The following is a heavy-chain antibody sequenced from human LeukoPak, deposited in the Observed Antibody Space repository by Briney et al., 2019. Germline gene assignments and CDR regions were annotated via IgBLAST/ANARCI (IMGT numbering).Heavy chain of an antibody. D-gene: IGHD2/OR15-2a*01. CDR3: AKGGSTNFYYGDV. CDR2: IYDSGST. J-gene: IGHJ6*02. Sequence: PSETLSLTCSVSGGSMTNLYWTWIRQPPGKGLEWIGDIYDSGSTRYNTSLESRVTISVDTSKSQFSLKLSSVTAADTAVYYCAKGGSTNFYYGDVWGQGTTVTVSS. V-gene: IGHV4-59*01. CDR1: GGSMTNLY.